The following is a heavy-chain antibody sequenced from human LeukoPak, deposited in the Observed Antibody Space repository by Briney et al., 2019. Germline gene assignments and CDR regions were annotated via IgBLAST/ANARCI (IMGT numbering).Heavy chain of an antibody. CDR3: ARGEQWLVLGNWFDP. V-gene: IGHV3-48*01. D-gene: IGHD6-19*01. CDR1: GFTFSSYS. CDR2: ISSSSSSTI. J-gene: IGHJ5*02. Sequence: GGSLRLSCAASGFTFSSYSMNWVRQAPGKGLEWVSYISSSSSSTIYYADSVKGRFTISRDNAKNSLYLQMNSLRAEDTAVYYCARGEQWLVLGNWFDPWGQGTLVTVSS.